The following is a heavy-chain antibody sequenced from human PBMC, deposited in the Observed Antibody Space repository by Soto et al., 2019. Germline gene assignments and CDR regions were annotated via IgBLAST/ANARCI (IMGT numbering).Heavy chain of an antibody. J-gene: IGHJ5*02. CDR3: AGVWFGEERYNWFDP. CDR2: ISAYNGNT. Sequence: ASVKVSCKASGYTFTSYGISWVRQAPGQGLEWMGWISAYNGNTNYAQKLQGRVTMTTDTSTSTAYMELRSLRSDDTAVYYCAGVWFGEERYNWFDPWGQGTLVTVSS. D-gene: IGHD3-10*01. CDR1: GYTFTSYG. V-gene: IGHV1-18*01.